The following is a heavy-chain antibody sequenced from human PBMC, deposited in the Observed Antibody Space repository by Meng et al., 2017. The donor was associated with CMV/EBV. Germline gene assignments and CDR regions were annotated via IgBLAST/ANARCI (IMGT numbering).Heavy chain of an antibody. CDR3: AREGNGYGYQLLRTPYYFDY. J-gene: IGHJ4*02. CDR1: GFTFSSYS. Sequence: GGSLRLSCAASGFTFSSYSMNWVRQAPGKGLEWVSSISSSSSYIYCADSVKGRFTISRDNAKNSLYLQMNSLRAEDTAVYYCAREGNGYGYQLLRTPYYFDYWGQGTLVTVSS. V-gene: IGHV3-21*01. CDR2: ISSSSSYI. D-gene: IGHD2-2*01.